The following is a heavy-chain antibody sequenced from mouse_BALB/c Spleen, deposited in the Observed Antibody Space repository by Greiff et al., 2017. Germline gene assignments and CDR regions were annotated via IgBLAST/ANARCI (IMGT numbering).Heavy chain of an antibody. V-gene: IGHV5-17*02. D-gene: IGHD2-3*01. CDR3: ARERDGYYVAY. CDR2: ISSGSSTI. CDR1: GFTFSSFG. J-gene: IGHJ3*01. Sequence: EVKLVESGGGLVQPGGSRKLSCAASGFTFSSFGMHWVRQAPEKGLEWVAYISSGSSTIYYADTVKGRFTISRDNPKNTLFLQMTSLRSEDTAMYYCARERDGYYVAYWGQGTLFTVSA.